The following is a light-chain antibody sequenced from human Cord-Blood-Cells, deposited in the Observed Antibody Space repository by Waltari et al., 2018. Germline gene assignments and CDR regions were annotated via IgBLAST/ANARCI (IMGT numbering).Light chain of an antibody. Sequence: DIVMTQSPDSLAVSLGERATINCKSSQRVLYSSNNKNYLAWYQQKPGQPPKLLIYWASTRESGVPYRFSGSGSGTDVTLTISSVQAEDGAVYYCQQYYSTPWTFGQGP. CDR3: QQYYSTPWT. CDR2: WAS. J-gene: IGKJ1*01. V-gene: IGKV4-1*01. CDR1: QRVLYSSNNKNY.